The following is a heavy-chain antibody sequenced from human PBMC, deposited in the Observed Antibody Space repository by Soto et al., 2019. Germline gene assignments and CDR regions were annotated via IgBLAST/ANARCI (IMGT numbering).Heavy chain of an antibody. CDR1: GFTFSSYA. Sequence: GGSLRLSCAASGFTFSSYAMHWVRQAPGKGLEWVAVISYDGSNKYYADSVKGRFTISRDNSKNTLYLQMNSLRAEDTAVYYCAREQCTNGVCYGMDVWGQGTTVTVSS. J-gene: IGHJ6*02. V-gene: IGHV3-30-3*01. D-gene: IGHD2-8*01. CDR3: AREQCTNGVCYGMDV. CDR2: ISYDGSNK.